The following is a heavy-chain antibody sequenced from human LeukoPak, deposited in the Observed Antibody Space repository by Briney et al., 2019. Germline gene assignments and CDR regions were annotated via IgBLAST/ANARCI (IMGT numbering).Heavy chain of an antibody. V-gene: IGHV3-43*02. CDR1: GFTFDDYA. CDR2: ISEDGSRS. J-gene: IGHJ5*02. CDR3: AGDALSWQAAERHAVGSP. Sequence: GGSLRLSWAASGFTFDDYAIHWVRQAPGKGLQWVSLISEDGSRSYYADSVKGRFTISRDNARNSLYLQMNSLRAEDTAVYYCAGDALSWQAAERHAVGSPWGQGTLVTVSS. D-gene: IGHD6-13*01.